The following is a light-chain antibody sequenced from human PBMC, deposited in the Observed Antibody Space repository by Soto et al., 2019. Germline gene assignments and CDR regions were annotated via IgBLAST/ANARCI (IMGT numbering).Light chain of an antibody. CDR2: RNN. V-gene: IGLV1-47*01. Sequence: QSALTQPLSASGTPGQRVTISCSGSSSNIGSNYVYWYQQLPGTAPKLLIYRNNQRPSGVPDRFSGSKSGTSASLAISGLRSDDEADYYCAAWDDSMSGYVFGTGTKVTVL. CDR1: SSNIGSNY. J-gene: IGLJ1*01. CDR3: AAWDDSMSGYV.